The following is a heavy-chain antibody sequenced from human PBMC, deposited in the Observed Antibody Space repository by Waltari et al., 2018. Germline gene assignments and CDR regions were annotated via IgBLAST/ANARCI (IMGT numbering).Heavy chain of an antibody. J-gene: IGHJ4*02. V-gene: IGHV3-30*02. D-gene: IGHD6-13*01. Sequence: QVQLVESGGGVVQPGGSLRLSCAASGFTFSSYGMHWVRQAPGKGLEWVAFIRYDGSKKYYADSVKGRLTISRDNSKNTLYLQMNSLIAEDTAVYYCAKDRTLGSSWFYFDYWGQGTLVTVSS. CDR1: GFTFSSYG. CDR2: IRYDGSKK. CDR3: AKDRTLGSSWFYFDY.